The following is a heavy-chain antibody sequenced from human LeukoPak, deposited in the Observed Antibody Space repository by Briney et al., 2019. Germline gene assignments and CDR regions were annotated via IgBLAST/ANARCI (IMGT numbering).Heavy chain of an antibody. CDR2: INPSGGST. V-gene: IGHV1-46*01. CDR1: GYTLTSYY. CDR3: ASGKGYCSGGSWYRFDP. Sequence: ASVKDSSKASGYTLTSYYMHWVRQAPGQGLEWMGIINPSGGSTSYSQKFQGRVTMTRDMSTSTVYMELSSLRSEDTTVYYCASGKGYCSGGSWYRFDPWGQGTLVTVSS. D-gene: IGHD2-15*01. J-gene: IGHJ5*02.